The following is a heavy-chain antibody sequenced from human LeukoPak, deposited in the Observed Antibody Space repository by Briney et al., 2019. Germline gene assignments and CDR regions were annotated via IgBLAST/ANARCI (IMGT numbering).Heavy chain of an antibody. V-gene: IGHV4-4*07. Sequence: PSETLSLTCAASGYSISSGYYWGWIRQPAGKGLEWIGRIYTSGSTNYNPSLKSRVTMSVDTSKNQFSLKLSSVTAADTAVYYCARVTVVPAAMTSYYYYMDVWGKGTTVTVSS. CDR3: ARVTVVPAAMTSYYYYMDV. J-gene: IGHJ6*03. D-gene: IGHD2-2*01. CDR2: IYTSGST. CDR1: GYSISSGYY.